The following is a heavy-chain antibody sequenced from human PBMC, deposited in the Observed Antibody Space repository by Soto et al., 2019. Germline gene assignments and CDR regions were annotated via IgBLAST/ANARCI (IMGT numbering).Heavy chain of an antibody. CDR2: IYYSGST. CDR1: GGSISSSMDY. Sequence: ETLSLTSTVSGGSISSSMDYGGCRRQPPGKGLEWIGSIYYSGSTYYNPSLKSRVTISVDTSKNQFSLKLSSVTAADTAVYYCARPRGYSYGHLNWFDPSGQGTLVTVSS. J-gene: IGHJ5*02. V-gene: IGHV4-39*01. D-gene: IGHD5-18*01. CDR3: ARPRGYSYGHLNWFDP.